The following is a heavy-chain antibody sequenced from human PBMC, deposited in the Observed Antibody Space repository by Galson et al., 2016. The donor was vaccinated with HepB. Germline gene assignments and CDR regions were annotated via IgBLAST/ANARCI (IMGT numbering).Heavy chain of an antibody. CDR2: NTSNGRNT. J-gene: IGHJ4*02. D-gene: IGHD1-20*01. V-gene: IGHV3-64*04. CDR3: AREEGGGCHITGTPESSGVDN. Sequence: SLRLSCAASGFTFSYYAMHWVRQAPGKGLEYISGNTSNGRNTYYADSVKGRFTISRDNSKNTLYLQMTSLRAEATAMYYCAREEGGGCHITGTPESSGVDNWGQGTPVTVAS. CDR1: GFTFSYYA.